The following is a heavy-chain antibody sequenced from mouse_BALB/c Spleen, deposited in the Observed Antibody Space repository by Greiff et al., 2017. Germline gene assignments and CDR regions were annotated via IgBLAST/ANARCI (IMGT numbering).Heavy chain of an antibody. CDR3: ARDDGYYYFDY. J-gene: IGHJ2*01. Sequence: VHVKQSGAELVKPGASVKLSCTASGFNIKDTYIHWVKQRPEQGLEWIGRIDPANGNTKYDPKFQGKATITADTSSNTAYLQLSSLTSEDTAVYYCARDDGYYYFDYWGQGTTLTVSS. CDR2: IDPANGNT. D-gene: IGHD2-3*01. CDR1: GFNIKDTY. V-gene: IGHV14-3*02.